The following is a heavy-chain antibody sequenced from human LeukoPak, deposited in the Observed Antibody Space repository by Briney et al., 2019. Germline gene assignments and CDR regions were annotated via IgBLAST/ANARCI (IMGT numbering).Heavy chain of an antibody. CDR3: ARARAPGDPFDI. CDR2: INPNSGGT. V-gene: IGHV1-2*02. J-gene: IGHJ3*02. D-gene: IGHD1-26*01. CDR1: GYTFSDYH. Sequence: ASVKVACKASGYTFSDYHMHWVRQAPGQGLEWMGWINPNSGGTIYAQKFQGRVTMTRDTSITTAYMELSRLGSDDTAVYYCARARAPGDPFDIWGQGTMVTVSS.